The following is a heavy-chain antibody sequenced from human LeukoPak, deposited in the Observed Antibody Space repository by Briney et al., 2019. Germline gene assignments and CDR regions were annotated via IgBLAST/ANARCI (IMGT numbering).Heavy chain of an antibody. CDR3: ARRGGYYDSTGYSYYFDY. CDR1: GFTFSSYS. V-gene: IGHV3-48*01. Sequence: GGSLRLSCAASGFTFSSYSMNWVRQAPGKGLEWASYISSSSSTIYYADSVKGRFTISRDNAKNSLYLQMNSLRAEDTAVYYCARRGGYYDSTGYSYYFDYWGQGTLVTVSS. CDR2: ISSSSSTI. J-gene: IGHJ4*02. D-gene: IGHD3-22*01.